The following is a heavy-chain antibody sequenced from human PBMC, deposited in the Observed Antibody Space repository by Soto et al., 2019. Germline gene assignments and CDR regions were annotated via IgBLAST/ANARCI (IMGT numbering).Heavy chain of an antibody. D-gene: IGHD6-19*01. J-gene: IGHJ4*02. CDR2: IYWDDDK. CDR3: ARDSSGWFGFDY. V-gene: IGHV2-5*02. Sequence: QITLKESGPTLVKPTQTLTLTCTFSGFSLSTSGVGVGWIRQPPGKALEWLALIYWDDDKRYSPSLKSRLTITKYTSKNQVVLTMTDLDPVDTATYYCARDSSGWFGFDYWGQGTLVTVSS. CDR1: GFSLSTSGVG.